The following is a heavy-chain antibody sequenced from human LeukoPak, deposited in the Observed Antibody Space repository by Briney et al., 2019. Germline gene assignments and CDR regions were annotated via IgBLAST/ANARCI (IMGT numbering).Heavy chain of an antibody. CDR1: GGSFSGYY. Sequence: TSETLSLTCAVYGGSFSGYYWSWIRQPPGKGLEWIGEINHSGSTNYNPSLKSRVTISVDTSKNQFSLKLSSVTAADTAVYYCARDRIRYSSSWYPPYYFDYWGQGTLVTVSS. V-gene: IGHV4-34*01. J-gene: IGHJ4*02. CDR2: INHSGST. CDR3: ARDRIRYSSSWYPPYYFDY. D-gene: IGHD6-13*01.